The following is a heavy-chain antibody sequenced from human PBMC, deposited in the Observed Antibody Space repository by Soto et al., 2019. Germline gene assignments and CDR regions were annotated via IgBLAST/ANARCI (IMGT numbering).Heavy chain of an antibody. Sequence: ASVKVSCKASGYTFTSYYMHWVRQAPGQGLEWMGIINPSGGSTSYAQKFQGRVTITADESTSTAYMELSSLRSEDTAVYYCARVEMAVRSFDYWGQGTLVTVSS. CDR1: GYTFTSYY. CDR3: ARVEMAVRSFDY. J-gene: IGHJ4*02. CDR2: INPSGGST. V-gene: IGHV1-46*01.